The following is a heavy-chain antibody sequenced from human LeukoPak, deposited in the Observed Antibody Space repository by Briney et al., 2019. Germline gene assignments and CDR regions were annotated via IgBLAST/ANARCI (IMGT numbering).Heavy chain of an antibody. J-gene: IGHJ4*02. Sequence: GGSLRLSCAASGFTFSSYSLNWVRQAPGKGLEWVSYISSSGSTIHYADSVKGRFTISRDNAKNSLYLQMNSLRAEDTAVYYCAKDLGIAVAGSLFDYWGQGTLVTVSS. CDR3: AKDLGIAVAGSLFDY. CDR2: ISSSGSTI. CDR1: GFTFSSYS. V-gene: IGHV3-48*04. D-gene: IGHD6-19*01.